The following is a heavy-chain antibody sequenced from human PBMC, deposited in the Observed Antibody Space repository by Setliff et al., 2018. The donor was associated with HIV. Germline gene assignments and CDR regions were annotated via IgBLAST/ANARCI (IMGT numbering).Heavy chain of an antibody. V-gene: IGHV4-39*01. CDR2: IYHTGIT. CDR3: ARLSGGMVPNY. D-gene: IGHD3-10*01. J-gene: IGHJ4*02. Sequence: SETLSLTCTVSGGSITRTPYYWGWIRQPPGKGLEWIGSIYHTGITYDNPSLKSRVTISVDTSKNQISLRLSSVTAADTAVYYCARLSGGMVPNYRGQGTLVTVSS. CDR1: GGSITRTPYY.